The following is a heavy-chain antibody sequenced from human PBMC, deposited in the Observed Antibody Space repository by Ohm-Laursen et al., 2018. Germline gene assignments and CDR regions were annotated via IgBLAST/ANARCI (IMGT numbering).Heavy chain of an antibody. J-gene: IGHJ4*02. Sequence: SLRLSCAASGFTFSSYGMHWVRQAPGKGLEWVAVIWYDGSNKYYADSVKGRFTISRDNSKNTLYLQMNSLRADDTAVYYCAKTRLPGYSSGFDYWGQGTLVTVSS. D-gene: IGHD6-19*01. V-gene: IGHV3-33*06. CDR3: AKTRLPGYSSGFDY. CDR1: GFTFSSYG. CDR2: IWYDGSNK.